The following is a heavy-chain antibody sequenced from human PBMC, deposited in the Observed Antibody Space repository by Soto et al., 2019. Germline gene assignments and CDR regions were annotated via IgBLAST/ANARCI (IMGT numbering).Heavy chain of an antibody. CDR1: GGSFSGYY. D-gene: IGHD1-26*01. J-gene: IGHJ6*02. Sequence: ETLSLTCAVYGGSFSGYYWSWIRQPPGKGLEWIGEINHSGSTNYNPSLKSRVTISVDTSKNQFSLKLSSVTAADTAVYYCARWTILGATGMDVWGQGTTVTVSS. V-gene: IGHV4-34*01. CDR2: INHSGST. CDR3: ARWTILGATGMDV.